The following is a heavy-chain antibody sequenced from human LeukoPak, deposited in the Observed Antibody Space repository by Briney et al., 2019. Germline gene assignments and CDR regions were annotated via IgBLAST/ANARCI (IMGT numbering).Heavy chain of an antibody. CDR1: GGSISSSSYY. CDR3: ARLIGFAPGFDWLLHYYYYMDV. V-gene: IGHV4-39*01. Sequence: SETLSLTCTVSGGSISSSSYYWGWIRQPPGKGLEWIGSIYYSGSTYYNPSLKSRVTISVDTSKNQFSLKLSSVTAADTAVYYCARLIGFAPGFDWLLHYYYYMDVWGKGTTVTISS. D-gene: IGHD3-9*01. CDR2: IYYSGST. J-gene: IGHJ6*03.